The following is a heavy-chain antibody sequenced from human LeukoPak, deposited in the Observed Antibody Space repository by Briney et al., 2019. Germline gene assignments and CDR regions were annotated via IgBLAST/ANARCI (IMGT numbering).Heavy chain of an antibody. Sequence: SETLSLTCTVSGGSISSYYWSWIRQPPGKGLEWIGYIYYSGSTNYNPSLKSRVTISVDTSKNQFSLKLSSVTAADTAVYYCARHDSFIAASDWGQGTLVTVSS. CDR2: IYYSGST. V-gene: IGHV4-59*08. D-gene: IGHD6-13*01. CDR3: ARHDSFIAASD. J-gene: IGHJ4*02. CDR1: GGSISSYY.